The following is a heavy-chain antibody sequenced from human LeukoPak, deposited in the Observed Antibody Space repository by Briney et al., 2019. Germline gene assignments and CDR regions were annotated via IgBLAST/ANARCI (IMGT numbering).Heavy chain of an antibody. Sequence: GGSLRLSCAASGFTFSSYAMSWVRQAPGKGLEWVSAISGSGGSTYYADSVKGRFTISRDNSKNALYLQMNSLRAEDTAVYYCAKDLEGAVTPPNWFDPWGQGTLVTVSS. CDR1: GFTFSSYA. J-gene: IGHJ5*02. D-gene: IGHD4-11*01. V-gene: IGHV3-23*01. CDR2: ISGSGGST. CDR3: AKDLEGAVTPPNWFDP.